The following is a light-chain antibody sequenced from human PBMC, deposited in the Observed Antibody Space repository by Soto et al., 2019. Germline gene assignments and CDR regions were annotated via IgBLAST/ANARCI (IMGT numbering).Light chain of an antibody. CDR3: QQSHSIPCT. Sequence: DIQMTQSPSSLSASVGDRVTITCRATQSISNSLNWYQHKPGEAPKLLMYAASTWQSGVPSRFSCGGSGTDFTLTISSLQPEDFATYFCQQSHSIPCTFGPGTKVDIE. CDR2: AAS. V-gene: IGKV1-39*01. CDR1: QSISNS. J-gene: IGKJ3*01.